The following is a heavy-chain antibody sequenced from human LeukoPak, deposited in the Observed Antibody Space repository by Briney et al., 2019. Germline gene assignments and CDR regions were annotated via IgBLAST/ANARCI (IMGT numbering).Heavy chain of an antibody. J-gene: IGHJ6*03. CDR3: ARMGYGEFHYYYYMDV. Sequence: PSETLSLTCAVYGGSFSGYYWSWIRQPPGKGLEWIGEINHSGSTNYNPSLTSRVTISVDTSKNQFSLKLSSVTAADTAVYYCARMGYGEFHYYYYMDVWGKGTTVTVSS. V-gene: IGHV4-34*01. CDR2: INHSGST. D-gene: IGHD4-17*01. CDR1: GGSFSGYY.